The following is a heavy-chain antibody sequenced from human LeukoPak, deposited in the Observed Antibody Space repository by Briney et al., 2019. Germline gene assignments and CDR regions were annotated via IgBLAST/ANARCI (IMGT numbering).Heavy chain of an antibody. V-gene: IGHV4-59*06. CDR1: GASISSYY. CDR2: IYYSGST. D-gene: IGHD3-10*01. Sequence: SETLSLTCTVSGASISSYYWSWIRQPAGKGLEWIGYIYYSGSTYYNPSLKSRVTISVDTSKNQFSLKLSSVTAADTAVYYCARGMVRGPLFDYWGQGTLVTVSS. CDR3: ARGMVRGPLFDY. J-gene: IGHJ4*02.